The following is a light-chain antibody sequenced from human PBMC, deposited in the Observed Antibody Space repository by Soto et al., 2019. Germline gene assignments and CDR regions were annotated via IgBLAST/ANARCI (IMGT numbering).Light chain of an antibody. CDR2: DAS. CDR3: QQRSNWPPYT. V-gene: IGKV3-11*01. J-gene: IGKJ2*01. CDR1: QSVSSY. Sequence: EIVLTQSPATLSLSPGERATLSCRASQSVSSYLAWYQQKPGQAPRLLIYDASNRATGIPARFSGSGSGTDFTLTIRSLAPEDFAVYYCQQRSNWPPYTFGQGNKLEI.